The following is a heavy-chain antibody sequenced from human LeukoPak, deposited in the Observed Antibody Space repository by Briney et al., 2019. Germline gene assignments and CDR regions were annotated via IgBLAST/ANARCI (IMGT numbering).Heavy chain of an antibody. CDR3: ARGGGLNV. V-gene: IGHV3-7*03. D-gene: IGHD3-16*01. CDR1: GFTFSSYW. Sequence: GGSLRLSCAASGFTFSSYWVNWARQAPGKGLEWVASINHNGNVNYYVDSVKGRFTISRDNAKNSLYLQMSNLRAEDTAVYFCARGGGLNVWGQGATVTVSS. J-gene: IGHJ6*02. CDR2: INHNGNVN.